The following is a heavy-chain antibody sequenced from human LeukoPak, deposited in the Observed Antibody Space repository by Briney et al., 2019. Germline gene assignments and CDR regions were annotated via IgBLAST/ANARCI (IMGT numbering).Heavy chain of an antibody. CDR1: GISVSSNY. D-gene: IGHD3-10*01. V-gene: IGHV3-53*01. Sequence: GGSLRLSCAASGISVSSNYMNWVRQAPGKGLEWVSVIYSGGSTYYADSVKGRFTISRDNSKNTLYLQMNSLRAEDTAVYYCARDLDYYGSGSSGDAFDIWGQGTMVTVSS. J-gene: IGHJ3*02. CDR2: IYSGGST. CDR3: ARDLDYYGSGSSGDAFDI.